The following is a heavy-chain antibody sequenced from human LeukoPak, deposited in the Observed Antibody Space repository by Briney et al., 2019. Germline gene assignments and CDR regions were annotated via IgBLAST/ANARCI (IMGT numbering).Heavy chain of an antibody. CDR2: ISSSSSYI. V-gene: IGHV3-21*01. J-gene: IGHJ5*02. CDR1: GFTFSSYS. Sequence: GGSLILSCAAFGFTFSSYSMNWVRQAPGKGLEWVSSISSSSSYIYYADSVKGRFTISRDNAKNSLYLQMNNLRDEDTAVYYCARANYGGNSYAPWGQGTLVTVSS. D-gene: IGHD4-23*01. CDR3: ARANYGGNSYAP.